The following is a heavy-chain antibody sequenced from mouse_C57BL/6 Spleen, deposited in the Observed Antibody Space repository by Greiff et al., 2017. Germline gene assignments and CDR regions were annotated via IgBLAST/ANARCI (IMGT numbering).Heavy chain of an antibody. V-gene: IGHV5-9*01. J-gene: IGHJ2*01. Sequence: EVKLVESGGGLVKPGGSLKLSCAASGFTFSSYTMSWVRQTPEKRLEWVATLSGGGGNTYYPDSVKGRFTISRDNAKNTLYLQMSSLRSEDTALYYCAREGYGNYFDYWGQGTTLTVSS. D-gene: IGHD2-1*01. CDR3: AREGYGNYFDY. CDR2: LSGGGGNT. CDR1: GFTFSSYT.